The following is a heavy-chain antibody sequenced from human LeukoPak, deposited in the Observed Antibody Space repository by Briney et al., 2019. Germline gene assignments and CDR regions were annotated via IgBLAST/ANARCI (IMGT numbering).Heavy chain of an antibody. CDR1: GGSISSYY. Sequence: PSETLSLTCTVSGGSISSYYWSWLRQPAGKGLEWIGRIYNSGSTNYNPSLKSRVNMSVDTSKNQFSQKLSSVTAADTAVYYCAGSGYLEGFDYWGQGTLVTVSS. J-gene: IGHJ4*02. CDR3: AGSGYLEGFDY. CDR2: IYNSGST. V-gene: IGHV4-4*07. D-gene: IGHD5-18*01.